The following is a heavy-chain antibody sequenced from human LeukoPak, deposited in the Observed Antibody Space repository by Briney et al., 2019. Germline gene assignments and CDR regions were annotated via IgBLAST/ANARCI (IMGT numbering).Heavy chain of an antibody. Sequence: GGSLRLSCAASGFTFDDYAMHWVRQAPGKGLEWVSLISWDGGSTYYADSVKGRFTISRDNSKNSLYLQMNSLRAEDTALYYCAKGARIAVAGNFDYWGQGTLVTVSS. CDR2: ISWDGGST. D-gene: IGHD6-19*01. J-gene: IGHJ4*02. CDR1: GFTFDDYA. V-gene: IGHV3-43D*03. CDR3: AKGARIAVAGNFDY.